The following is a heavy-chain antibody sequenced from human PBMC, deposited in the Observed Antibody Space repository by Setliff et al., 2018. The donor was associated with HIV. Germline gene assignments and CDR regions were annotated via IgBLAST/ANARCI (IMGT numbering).Heavy chain of an antibody. J-gene: IGHJ4*02. D-gene: IGHD2-15*01. CDR2: INGNGQTT. V-gene: IGHV3-64D*08. CDR1: GFTFSSFS. CDR3: VRSYCSGGNCHGIFDY. Sequence: GGSLRLSCSSYGFTFSSFSMHWVRQAPGKGLQYVAGINGNGQTTYYGDSVKGRFTISRDNSKNTLSLQLNSLRPEDTAMYHCVRSYCSGGNCHGIFDYWGQGTLVTVSS.